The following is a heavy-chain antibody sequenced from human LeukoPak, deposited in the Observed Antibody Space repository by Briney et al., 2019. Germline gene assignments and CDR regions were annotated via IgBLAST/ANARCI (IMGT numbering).Heavy chain of an antibody. Sequence: SETLSLTCAVYGGSFSGYYWSWIRQPPGKGLEWIGEINHSGSTNYNPSLKSRVTISVDTSKNQFSLKLSSVTAADTAVYYCARVGYDFWSGYLPGTRPYYYYMDVWGKGTTVTVSS. J-gene: IGHJ6*03. D-gene: IGHD3-3*01. CDR1: GGSFSGYY. V-gene: IGHV4-34*01. CDR2: INHSGST. CDR3: ARVGYDFWSGYLPGTRPYYYYMDV.